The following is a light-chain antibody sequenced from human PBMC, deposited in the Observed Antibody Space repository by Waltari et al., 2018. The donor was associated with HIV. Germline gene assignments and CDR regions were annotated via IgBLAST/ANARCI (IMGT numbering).Light chain of an antibody. V-gene: IGKV3-15*01. CDR2: GAS. Sequence: EIVMTKSAASLPVSQGESATLSCRASQTVSSNLAWYQQKPRQAPRLLIYGASTMATGIPSRFSGSGSGTDFTLTISSLQSEDFAVYYCQQYNNWPLTFGGGTKVEIK. CDR1: QTVSSN. J-gene: IGKJ4*01. CDR3: QQYNNWPLT.